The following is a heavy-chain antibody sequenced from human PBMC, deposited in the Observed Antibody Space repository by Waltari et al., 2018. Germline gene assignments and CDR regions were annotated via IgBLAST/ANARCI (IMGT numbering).Heavy chain of an antibody. V-gene: IGHV3-30*04. CDR1: EFTFSSYA. CDR2: ISDNGKNT. Sequence: QVQLVESGGGVVQPGRSLRLSCTASEFTFSSYAMHWVRQAPGKWLGWGGVISDNGKNTYYVDSVKRRFTISRDNSKKMLYLQRNNLRAEDTAVYYCARDYCDRTNCHGMDVWGQGTTVTVSS. CDR3: ARDYCDRTNCHGMDV. D-gene: IGHD3-22*01. J-gene: IGHJ6*02.